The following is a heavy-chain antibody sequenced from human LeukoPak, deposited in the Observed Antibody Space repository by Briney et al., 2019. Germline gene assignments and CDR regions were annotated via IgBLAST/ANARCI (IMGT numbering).Heavy chain of an antibody. V-gene: IGHV1-18*01. Sequence: ASVKVSCRASGYTFTSYGISWVRQAPGEGLEWMGWISAYNGNTNYAQKLQGRVTMTTDTSTSTAYMELRSLRSDDTAVYYCARESCSTSCHGMGVWGQGTTVTVSS. CDR2: ISAYNGNT. J-gene: IGHJ6*02. D-gene: IGHD2-2*01. CDR3: ARESCSTSCHGMGV. CDR1: GYTFTSYG.